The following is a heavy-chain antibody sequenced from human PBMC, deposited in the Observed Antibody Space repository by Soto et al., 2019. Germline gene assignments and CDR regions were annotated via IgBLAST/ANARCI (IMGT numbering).Heavy chain of an antibody. Sequence: GGSLRLSCAASGFTFSSYSMNWVRQAPGKGLEWVSSISSSSSYIYYADSVKGRFTISRDNAKNSLYLQMNSLRAEDTAVYYCARIRSLGTSASDYWGQGTLVTVSS. J-gene: IGHJ4*02. CDR1: GFTFSSYS. CDR3: ARIRSLGTSASDY. D-gene: IGHD1-1*01. V-gene: IGHV3-21*01. CDR2: ISSSSSYI.